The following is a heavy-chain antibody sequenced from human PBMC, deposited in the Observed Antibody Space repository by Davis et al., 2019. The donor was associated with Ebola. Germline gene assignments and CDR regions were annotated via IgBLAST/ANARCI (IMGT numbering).Heavy chain of an antibody. J-gene: IGHJ6*02. D-gene: IGHD1-14*01. V-gene: IGHV4-34*01. CDR2: TSHHPDYT. CDR3: ARHHASDIRKMDV. CDR1: GFTFSDYY. Sequence: MPGGSLRLSCAASGFTFSDYYMSWIRQPPGKGLEWIGETSHHPDYTNYSPSFGGRVTISVDTSKNQFSLKLYSVTAADTAVYHCARHHASDIRKMDVWGQGTTVTVSS.